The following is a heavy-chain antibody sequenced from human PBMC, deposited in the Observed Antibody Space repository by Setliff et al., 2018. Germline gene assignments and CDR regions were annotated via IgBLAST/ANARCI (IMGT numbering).Heavy chain of an antibody. CDR3: ARGFSGGSYDAFDI. Sequence: PSETLSLTCAVYGGSFSGYYWSWIRQPPGKGLERIGEINHSGSTNYNPSLKSRVTISVDTSKNQFSLKLSSVTAADTAVYYCARGFSGGSYDAFDIWGQGTMVTVSS. J-gene: IGHJ3*02. CDR1: GGSFSGYY. V-gene: IGHV4-34*01. CDR2: INHSGST. D-gene: IGHD2-15*01.